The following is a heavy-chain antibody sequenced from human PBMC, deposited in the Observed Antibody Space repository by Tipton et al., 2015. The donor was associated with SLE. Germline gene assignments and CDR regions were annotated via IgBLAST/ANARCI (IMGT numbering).Heavy chain of an antibody. V-gene: IGHV4-31*03. CDR2: IYYSGST. D-gene: IGHD6-13*01. CDR3: AKGYSSSWFDDAFDI. J-gene: IGHJ3*02. Sequence: TLSLTCTVSGGSISSGGYYWSWIRQHPGKGLEWIGYIYYSGSTYYNPSLKSRVTISIDTSKTQFSLKLTSVTAADTAVYYCAKGYSSSWFDDAFDIWGQGTMITVSS. CDR1: GGSISSGGYY.